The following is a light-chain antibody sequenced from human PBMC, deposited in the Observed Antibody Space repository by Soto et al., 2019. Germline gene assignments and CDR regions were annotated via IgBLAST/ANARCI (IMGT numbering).Light chain of an antibody. Sequence: QSVLTQPASVSGSPGQSITISCTGTTSDVGGYNYVSWYQQLPGNAPKLIIYEVNHRPSGVSNRFYGSKSGSTASLTISRVQGEDEAHYYCSSYTAISSLDIVFGGGTKLTVL. J-gene: IGLJ2*01. CDR3: SSYTAISSLDIV. CDR1: TSDVGGYNY. V-gene: IGLV2-14*01. CDR2: EVN.